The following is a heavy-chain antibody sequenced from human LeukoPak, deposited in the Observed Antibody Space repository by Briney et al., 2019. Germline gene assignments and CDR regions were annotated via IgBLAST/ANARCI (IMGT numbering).Heavy chain of an antibody. CDR1: GYTFTGYY. CDR3: ARVLSSSGYYAPFDY. Sequence: GASVKVSCKASGYTFTGYYMHWVRQAPGQGLEWMGWINPNSGGTNYAQKFQGRVTMTRDTSISTAYMELSRLRSDDTAVYYCARVLSSSGYYAPFDYWGQGTLVTVSS. D-gene: IGHD3-22*01. V-gene: IGHV1-2*02. J-gene: IGHJ4*02. CDR2: INPNSGGT.